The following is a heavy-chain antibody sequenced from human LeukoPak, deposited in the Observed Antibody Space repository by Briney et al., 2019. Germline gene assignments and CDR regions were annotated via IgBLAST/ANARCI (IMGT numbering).Heavy chain of an antibody. J-gene: IGHJ5*02. V-gene: IGHV4-39*01. D-gene: IGHD3-3*01. CDR3: ARCPPITIFGVAFIGFDP. CDR1: GGSISSSSYY. Sequence: SETLSLTCTVSGGSISSSSYYRGWIRQPPGKGLEWIGSIYYSGSTYYNPSLKSRVTISVNTSKNQFSLKLSSVTAADTAVYYCARCPPITIFGVAFIGFDPWGQGTLVTVSS. CDR2: IYYSGST.